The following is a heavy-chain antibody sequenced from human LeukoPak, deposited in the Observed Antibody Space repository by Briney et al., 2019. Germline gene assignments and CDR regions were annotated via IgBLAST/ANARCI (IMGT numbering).Heavy chain of an antibody. CDR3: ARQCIVVVVAATTNWFDP. CDR2: INHSGST. Sequence: PSETLSLTCAVYGGSFSGYYWSWIRQPSGKGLEWIGEINHSGSTNYNPSLKSRVTISVDTSKNQFSLKLSSVTAADTAVYYCARQCIVVVVAATTNWFDPWGQGTLVTVSS. V-gene: IGHV4-34*01. CDR1: GGSFSGYY. D-gene: IGHD2-15*01. J-gene: IGHJ5*02.